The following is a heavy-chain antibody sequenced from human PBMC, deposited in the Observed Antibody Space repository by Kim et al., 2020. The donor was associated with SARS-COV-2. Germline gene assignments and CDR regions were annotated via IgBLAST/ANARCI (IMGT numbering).Heavy chain of an antibody. J-gene: IGHJ4*02. Sequence: TSGNINDNPSHKRRVTLSVDTSKNQFSLKVTSLTAADTAVYYCARGDAGYWGQGTLVTVSS. V-gene: IGHV4-4*07. D-gene: IGHD1-1*01. CDR2: TSGNI. CDR3: ARGDAGY.